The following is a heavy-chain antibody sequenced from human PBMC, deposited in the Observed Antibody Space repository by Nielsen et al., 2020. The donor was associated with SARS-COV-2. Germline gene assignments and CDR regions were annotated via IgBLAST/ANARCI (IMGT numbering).Heavy chain of an antibody. Sequence: GGFLRLSCAASGFTFSTYTMYWVRQAPGKGLEWVAVISDDGSNKYSADSVKGRFTISRDNSKNTLYLQMNSLRVEDTAVYHCARAGAVIRGVIKDWGQGTLVTVSS. V-gene: IGHV3-30-3*01. CDR2: ISDDGSNK. J-gene: IGHJ1*01. D-gene: IGHD3-10*01. CDR3: ARAGAVIRGVIKD. CDR1: GFTFSTYT.